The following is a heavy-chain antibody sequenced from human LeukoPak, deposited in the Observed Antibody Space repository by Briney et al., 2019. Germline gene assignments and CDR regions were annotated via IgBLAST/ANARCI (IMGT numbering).Heavy chain of an antibody. J-gene: IGHJ4*02. CDR2: INHSGST. CDR3: ASLPSPHNYGLFDY. V-gene: IGHV4-34*01. Sequence: PSETLSLTCAVYGGSFSGYYWSWIRQPPGKGLEWIGEINHSGSTNYNPSLKSRVTISVDTSKNQFSLKLSSVTAADTAVYYCASLPSPHNYGLFDYWGQGTLVTVSS. D-gene: IGHD4-17*01. CDR1: GGSFSGYY.